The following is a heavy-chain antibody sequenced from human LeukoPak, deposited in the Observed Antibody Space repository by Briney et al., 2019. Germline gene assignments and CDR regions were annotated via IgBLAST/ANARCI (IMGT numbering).Heavy chain of an antibody. CDR1: GYTFTNYG. D-gene: IGHD3-9*01. J-gene: IGHJ4*02. V-gene: IGHV1-18*04. Sequence: ASVKVSCKASGYTFTNYGISWVRQAPGQGLEWMGWISAYNGSTNYAQKLQGRVTMTTDTSTSTAYMEVRSLRSDDTAVYYCARETGSYKGNYFDYWGQGTLVTVSS. CDR3: ARETGSYKGNYFDY. CDR2: ISAYNGST.